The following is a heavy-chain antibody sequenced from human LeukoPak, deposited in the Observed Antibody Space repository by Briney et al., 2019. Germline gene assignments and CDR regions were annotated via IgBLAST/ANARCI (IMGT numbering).Heavy chain of an antibody. V-gene: IGHV7-4-1*02. Sequence: ASVKVSCKASGYTFTSYAMNWVRQAPGQGLEWMGWINTNTGNPTYAQGFTGRFVFSLDTSVSTAYLQISSLKAEDTAVYYCARSYTIAAAGTWYFDLWGRGTLVTVSS. J-gene: IGHJ2*01. CDR2: INTNTGNP. CDR3: ARSYTIAAAGTWYFDL. CDR1: GYTFTSYA. D-gene: IGHD6-13*01.